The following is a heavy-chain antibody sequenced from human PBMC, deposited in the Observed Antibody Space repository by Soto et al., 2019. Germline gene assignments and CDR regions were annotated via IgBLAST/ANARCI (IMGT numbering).Heavy chain of an antibody. CDR3: ARDYYGSGSHDP. CDR2: IKQDGSVK. J-gene: IGHJ5*02. CDR1: GFTLSNYW. Sequence: LRLSCAASGFTLSNYWISWVRQAPGKGLEWVANIKQDGSVKYYVDSVKGRFTISRDNAKSSLYLQMNSLRAEDTALYYCARDYYGSGSHDPWGQGTLVTVSS. D-gene: IGHD3-10*01. V-gene: IGHV3-7*03.